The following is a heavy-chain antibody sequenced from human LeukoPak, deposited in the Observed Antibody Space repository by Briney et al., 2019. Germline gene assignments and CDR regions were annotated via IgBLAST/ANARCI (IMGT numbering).Heavy chain of an antibody. CDR2: ISYDGSNK. CDR3: ARDLGGYYYGSGSYYKDNWFDP. V-gene: IGHV3-30*04. J-gene: IGHJ5*02. D-gene: IGHD3-10*01. Sequence: GRSLSLSCAASGFTFSSYATHWVRQAPGKGLEWVAVISYDGSNKYYADSVKGRFTISRDNSKNTLYLQMNSLRAEDTAVYYCARDLGGYYYGSGSYYKDNWFDPWGQGTLVTASS. CDR1: GFTFSSYA.